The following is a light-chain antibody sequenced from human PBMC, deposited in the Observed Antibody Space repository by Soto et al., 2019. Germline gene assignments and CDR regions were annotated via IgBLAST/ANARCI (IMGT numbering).Light chain of an antibody. J-gene: IGKJ4*01. V-gene: IGKV3-15*01. CDR1: QSVSSN. CDR2: ATS. Sequence: EIVMTQSPATLSVSPGERATLSCRASQSVSSNLAWYQQKPGQAPRLLIYATSSRATGVPTRFSGSGSGTDFTLTISSLQSEDFAVYYCQQYGSSPSFGGGTKVDIK. CDR3: QQYGSSPS.